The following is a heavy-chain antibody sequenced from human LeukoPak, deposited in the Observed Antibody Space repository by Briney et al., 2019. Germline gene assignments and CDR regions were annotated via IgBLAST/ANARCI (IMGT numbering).Heavy chain of an antibody. CDR2: ISSSSSYI. J-gene: IGHJ4*02. Sequence: GGSLRLSCAASGFTFSSYSMNWVRQAPGKGLEWVSPISSSSSYIYYADSVKGRFTISRGNAKNSLYLQMNSLRAEDTAVYYCARDLVTIVRGLLYWGQGTLVTVSS. V-gene: IGHV3-21*01. CDR3: ARDLVTIVRGLLY. D-gene: IGHD3-10*01. CDR1: GFTFSSYS.